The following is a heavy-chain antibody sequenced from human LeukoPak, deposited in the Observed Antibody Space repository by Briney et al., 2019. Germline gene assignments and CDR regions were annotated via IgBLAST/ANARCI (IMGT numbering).Heavy chain of an antibody. CDR3: ATGAFDI. CDR1: GYTFTGYY. Sequence: ASVKVSCKASGYTFTGYYMHWVRQAPGKGLEWMGGFDPEDGETIYAQKFQGRVTMTEDTSTDTAYLELSSLRSEDTAVYYCATGAFDIWGQGTMVTVSS. J-gene: IGHJ3*02. V-gene: IGHV1-24*01. CDR2: FDPEDGET.